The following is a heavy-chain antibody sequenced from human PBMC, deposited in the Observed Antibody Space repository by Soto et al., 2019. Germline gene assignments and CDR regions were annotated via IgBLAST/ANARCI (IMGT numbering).Heavy chain of an antibody. CDR1: GFSFSSNS. V-gene: IGHV3-23*01. Sequence: PGGSLRLSCKASGFSFSSNSMGWLRQAPGKGLDWVSSISDSADRIYYADSVRGRFTISRDNSKNTLYLQMNSLRAEDTAVYYCAYSSTPFDYWGQGTLVTVSS. CDR3: AYSSTPFDY. D-gene: IGHD6-13*01. CDR2: ISDSADRI. J-gene: IGHJ4*02.